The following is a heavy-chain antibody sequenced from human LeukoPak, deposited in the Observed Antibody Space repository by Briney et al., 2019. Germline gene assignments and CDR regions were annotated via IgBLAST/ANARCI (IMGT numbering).Heavy chain of an antibody. CDR3: ASLYYGSGSYGRYNPPFDY. CDR2: INPNSGGT. D-gene: IGHD3-10*01. J-gene: IGHJ4*02. V-gene: IGHV1-2*06. Sequence: ASVKVSCKASGYTFTGYYMHWVRQAPGQGLEWMGRINPNSGGTNYAQKFQGRVTMTRDTSISTAYMELSRLRSDDTAVYYCASLYYGSGSYGRYNPPFDYWGQGTLVTLSS. CDR1: GYTFTGYY.